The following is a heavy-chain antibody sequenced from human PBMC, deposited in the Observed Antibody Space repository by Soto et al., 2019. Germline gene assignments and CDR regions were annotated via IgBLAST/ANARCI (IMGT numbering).Heavy chain of an antibody. CDR2: IYYSGST. D-gene: IGHD4-17*01. Sequence: TSETLSLTCTVSGGSISSGDYYWSWIRQPPGKGLEWIGYIYYSGSTYYNPSLKSRVTISVDTSKNQFSLKLSSVTAADTAVYYCARGFPTTVTPFDIWGQGTMVTVSS. V-gene: IGHV4-30-4*01. CDR1: GGSISSGDYY. CDR3: ARGFPTTVTPFDI. J-gene: IGHJ3*02.